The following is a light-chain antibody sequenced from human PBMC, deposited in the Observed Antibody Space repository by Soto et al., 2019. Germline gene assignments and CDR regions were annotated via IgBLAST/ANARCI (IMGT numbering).Light chain of an antibody. Sequence: EIVLTQSPGTLSLFPGESATLSCLASQSVSSSYLAWYQQKPGQAPRLLIYGASSRATGIPDRFSGSGSGTDFTLTISRLEPEDFAVYYCQQYGSSSWTFGQGTKVDI. V-gene: IGKV3-20*01. CDR3: QQYGSSSWT. J-gene: IGKJ1*01. CDR1: QSVSSSY. CDR2: GAS.